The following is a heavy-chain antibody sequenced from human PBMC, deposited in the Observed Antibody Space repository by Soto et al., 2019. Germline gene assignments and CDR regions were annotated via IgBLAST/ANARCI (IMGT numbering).Heavy chain of an antibody. J-gene: IGHJ6*02. Sequence: SETLSLTCTVSGDSISSDYYHWTWIRQSPGKGLEWIGYIHHSGSILYNPSLKSRVTISVDTSKNQFSLHLTSVTAADTAVYCCAREDDGGDSLDFWGQGTTVTVSS. CDR3: AREDDGGDSLDF. CDR1: GDSISSDYYH. CDR2: IHHSGSI. V-gene: IGHV4-30-4*08. D-gene: IGHD2-21*02.